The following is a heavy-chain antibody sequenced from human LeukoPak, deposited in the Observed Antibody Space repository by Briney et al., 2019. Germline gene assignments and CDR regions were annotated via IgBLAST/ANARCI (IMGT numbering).Heavy chain of an antibody. V-gene: IGHV3-53*04. CDR3: ARHEGGGSYHFDY. CDR1: GFTVSSNY. D-gene: IGHD1-26*01. Sequence: GGSLRLSCAASGFTVSSNYMSWVRQAPGKGLEWVSVIYSGGSTYYADSVKGRFTIFRHNSKNTLYLQMNSLRAEDTAVYYCARHEGGGSYHFDYWGQGTLVTVSS. CDR2: IYSGGST. J-gene: IGHJ4*02.